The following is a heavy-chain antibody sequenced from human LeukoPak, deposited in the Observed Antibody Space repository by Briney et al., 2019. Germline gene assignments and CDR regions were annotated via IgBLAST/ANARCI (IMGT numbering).Heavy chain of an antibody. Sequence: SETLSLTCTVSGGSISSGGYHWSWIRQHPGKGLEWIGYIYYSGSTYYNPSLKSRVTISVDTSKNQFSLKLSSVTAADTAVYYCARGSTQDYGDYGADLISFDIWGQGTMVTVSS. D-gene: IGHD4-17*01. CDR3: ARGSTQDYGDYGADLISFDI. J-gene: IGHJ3*02. V-gene: IGHV4-31*03. CDR2: IYYSGST. CDR1: GGSISSGGYH.